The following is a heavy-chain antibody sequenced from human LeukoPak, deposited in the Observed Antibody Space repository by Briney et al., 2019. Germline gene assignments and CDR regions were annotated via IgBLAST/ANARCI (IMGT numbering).Heavy chain of an antibody. Sequence: SETLSLTCAVSGYSISSGYYWGWIRQPPGKGLEWIGSIYHSGSTYYNPSLKSRVTISVDTSKNQSSLKLSSVTAADTAVYYCARLPYYGGTVTPFDYWGQGTLVTVSS. CDR3: ARLPYYGGTVTPFDY. J-gene: IGHJ4*02. CDR2: IYHSGST. CDR1: GYSISSGYY. V-gene: IGHV4-38-2*01. D-gene: IGHD4-23*01.